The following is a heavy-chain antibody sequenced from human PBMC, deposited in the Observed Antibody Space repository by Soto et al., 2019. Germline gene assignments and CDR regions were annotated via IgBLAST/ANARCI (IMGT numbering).Heavy chain of an antibody. CDR3: AVTGVGVRYYDSSGYYSSANDY. J-gene: IGHJ4*02. CDR1: GGSISSGGYY. Sequence: QVQLQESGPGLVKPSQTLSLTCTVSGGSISSGGYYWSWIRQHPGKGLEWIGYIYYSGSTYHNPSLKSRVTISVDTSKNQFSLKLSSVTAADTAVYYCAVTGVGVRYYDSSGYYSSANDYWGQGTLVTVSS. V-gene: IGHV4-31*03. D-gene: IGHD3-22*01. CDR2: IYYSGST.